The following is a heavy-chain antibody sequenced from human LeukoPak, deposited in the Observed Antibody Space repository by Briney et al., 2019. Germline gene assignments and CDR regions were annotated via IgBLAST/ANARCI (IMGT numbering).Heavy chain of an antibody. J-gene: IGHJ4*02. CDR1: GGSCSGYY. CDR2: INHSGTT. V-gene: IGHV4-34*01. D-gene: IGHD5-12*01. CDR3: ARWLHFDY. Sequence: SETLSFTCAGYGGSCSGYYWGWIRQPPGQGREGRGEINHSGTTNYNPFLSSVVTIPVDTSKNQFSLKLSSVPAADTAVYYCARWLHFDYWGQGTLVTVPS.